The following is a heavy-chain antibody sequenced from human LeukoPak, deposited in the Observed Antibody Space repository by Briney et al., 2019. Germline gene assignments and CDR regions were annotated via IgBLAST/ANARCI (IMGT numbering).Heavy chain of an antibody. V-gene: IGHV3-30*02. CDR3: ATPGAYGSGSYFDY. J-gene: IGHJ4*02. Sequence: GGSLRLSCAASGFTFSSYGMHWVRQAPGKGLEWVAFIRYDGSNKYYADSVKGRFTISRDNSKNTLYLQMNSLRAEDTAVYYCATPGAYGSGSYFDYWGQGTLVTVSS. D-gene: IGHD3-10*01. CDR2: IRYDGSNK. CDR1: GFTFSSYG.